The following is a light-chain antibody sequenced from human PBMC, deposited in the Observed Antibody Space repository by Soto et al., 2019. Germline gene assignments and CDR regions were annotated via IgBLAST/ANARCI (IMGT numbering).Light chain of an antibody. CDR3: CSHAGSYTYV. J-gene: IGLJ1*01. CDR1: SSDVGNSNY. Sequence: QSALTQPRSMSGSPGQSATISCTGTSSDVGNSNYVSWYQQHPGKAPKVMIYEVTKRPSGVPDRFSGSKSGNTASLTISGLQAEDEADYYCCSHAGSYTYVFGTGTKLTVL. V-gene: IGLV2-11*01. CDR2: EVT.